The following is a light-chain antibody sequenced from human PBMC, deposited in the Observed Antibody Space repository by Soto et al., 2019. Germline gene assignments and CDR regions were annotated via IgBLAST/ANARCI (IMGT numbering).Light chain of an antibody. CDR3: QQYGSSPVT. Sequence: EIVLTQSPGTLSLSPGERATLSCRASQSLSSGYLAWYQQKPGQAPRILIYAASSRATGIPDRFSGSGSGTDFSLTINRLEPEDSAVYYCQQYGSSPVTFGQGTKLEIK. CDR1: QSLSSGY. J-gene: IGKJ2*01. V-gene: IGKV3-20*01. CDR2: AAS.